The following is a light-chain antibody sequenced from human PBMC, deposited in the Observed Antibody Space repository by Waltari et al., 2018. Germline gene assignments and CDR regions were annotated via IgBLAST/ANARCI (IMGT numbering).Light chain of an antibody. J-gene: IGLJ2*01. CDR3: CSYAAGGSSVL. V-gene: IGLV2-23*01. CDR1: SSDVRSYNL. CDR2: EDS. Sequence: QSALTQPASVSGSPGQSITISCTGTSSDVRSYNLVSWYQQHPGKVPKLMIYEDSKRPSGLSNRFSGSKSGNTASLTISGLQAEDEADYYCCSYAAGGSSVLFGGGTKLTVL.